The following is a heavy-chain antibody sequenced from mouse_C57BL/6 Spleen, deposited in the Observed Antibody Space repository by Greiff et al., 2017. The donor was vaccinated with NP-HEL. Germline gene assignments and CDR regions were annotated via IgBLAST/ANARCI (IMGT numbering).Heavy chain of an antibody. V-gene: IGHV1-55*01. CDR1: GYTFTSYW. CDR2: IYPGSGST. J-gene: IGHJ4*01. D-gene: IGHD1-1*01. CDR3: ARYITTVVATDYYAMDY. Sequence: QVQLQQSGAELVKPGASVKMSCKASGYTFTSYWITWVKQRPGQGLEWIGDIYPGSGSTNYNEKFKSKATLTVDTSSSTAYMQLSSLTSEDSAVYYCARYITTVVATDYYAMDYWGQGTSVTVSS.